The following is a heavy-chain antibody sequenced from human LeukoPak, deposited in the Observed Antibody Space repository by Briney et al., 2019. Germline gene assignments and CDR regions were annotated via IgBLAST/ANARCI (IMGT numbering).Heavy chain of an antibody. CDR2: IWYDGSNK. D-gene: IGHD1-1*01. V-gene: IGHV3-33*01. J-gene: IGHJ4*02. Sequence: PGGSLRLSCAASGFTFSSYGMHWVRQAPGKGLEWVAVIWYDGSNKYYADSVKGRFTISRDNSKNTLYLQMNSLRAEDTAVYYCARGVNWNYIDYWGQGTLVTVSS. CDR1: GFTFSSYG. CDR3: ARGVNWNYIDY.